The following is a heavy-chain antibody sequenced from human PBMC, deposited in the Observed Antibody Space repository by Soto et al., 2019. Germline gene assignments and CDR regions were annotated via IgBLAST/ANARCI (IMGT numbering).Heavy chain of an antibody. CDR1: GYSFTSYW. D-gene: IGHD1-7*01. Sequence: GESLKISCEGSGYSFTSYWISWVRQMPGKGLEWMGRIDPSDSYTNYSPSFQGHVTISADKSISTAYLQWSSLKASDTAMYYCARPGTTSYYYYYGMDVWGQGTTVTVS. CDR2: IDPSDSYT. J-gene: IGHJ6*02. V-gene: IGHV5-10-1*01. CDR3: ARPGTTSYYYYYGMDV.